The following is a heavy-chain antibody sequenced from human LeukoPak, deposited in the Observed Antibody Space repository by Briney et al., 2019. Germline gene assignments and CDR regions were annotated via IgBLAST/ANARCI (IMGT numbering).Heavy chain of an antibody. Sequence: GESLKISCKDSGYSFTTYWIGWVRQMPGKGLEWMGIIYPGDSDTRYSPSFQGQVTISADKSISTAYLQWSSLKASDTAMYYCARHLRSYYYDSSGYHDAFDIWGQGKMVTVSS. V-gene: IGHV5-51*01. CDR1: GYSFTTYW. CDR3: ARHLRSYYYDSSGYHDAFDI. D-gene: IGHD3-22*01. CDR2: IYPGDSDT. J-gene: IGHJ3*02.